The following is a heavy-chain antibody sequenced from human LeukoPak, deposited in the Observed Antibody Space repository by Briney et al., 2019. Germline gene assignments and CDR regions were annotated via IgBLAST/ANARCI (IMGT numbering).Heavy chain of an antibody. CDR3: ARVRWVNYYHGMDV. D-gene: IGHD4-23*01. CDR1: GASISSGGYL. Sequence: PSETLSLTCAVSGASISSGGYLWTWIRQFPGKGLEWIGYIYPTGTTYYNPSLKSRVAMSVDTSENQFSLNVTSMTAADMAVYYCARVRWVNYYHGMDVWGQGATVTVSS. J-gene: IGHJ6*02. V-gene: IGHV4-31*11. CDR2: IYPTGTT.